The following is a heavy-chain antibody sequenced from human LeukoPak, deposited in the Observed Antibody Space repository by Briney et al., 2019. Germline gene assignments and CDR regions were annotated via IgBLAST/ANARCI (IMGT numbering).Heavy chain of an antibody. Sequence: ASVKVSCKASGYTFITYGVNWVRQAPGQGLDWMGWISPYNGDTKYAQKFQGRVTVTTDTSTSTVYMELRSLRPDDTAVYYCARDKSRYNHGYNFWGQGTLVTVSS. D-gene: IGHD5-18*01. CDR2: ISPYNGDT. CDR1: GYTFITYG. J-gene: IGHJ4*02. V-gene: IGHV1-18*01. CDR3: ARDKSRYNHGYNF.